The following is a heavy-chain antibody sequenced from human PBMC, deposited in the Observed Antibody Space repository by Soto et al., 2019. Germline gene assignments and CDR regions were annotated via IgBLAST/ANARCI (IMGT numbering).Heavy chain of an antibody. CDR1: GGSISSYY. J-gene: IGHJ6*04. CDR2: IYYSGST. V-gene: IGHV4-59*01. CDR3: ARAEITMVRGVISSYGMDV. Sequence: PSETLSLTCTVSGGSISSYYWSWIRQPPGKGLEWIGYIYYSGSTNYNPSLKSRVTISVDTYKNQFSLKLSSVTAADTAVYYCARAEITMVRGVISSYGMDVWGEGSTVTVSS. D-gene: IGHD3-10*01.